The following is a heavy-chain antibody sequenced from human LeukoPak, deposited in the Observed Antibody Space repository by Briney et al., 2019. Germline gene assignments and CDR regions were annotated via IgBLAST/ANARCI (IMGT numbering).Heavy chain of an antibody. D-gene: IGHD6-13*01. J-gene: IGHJ4*02. CDR2: IYPNSGGT. V-gene: IGHV1-2*02. Sequence: PVAPVKVSCKASGYTFTGYYMHWVRQAPGQGLEWMGWIYPNSGGTNYAQKFQGRVTMTRDTSISTAYMALSRLRSDDTAVYYCARAAHSSPFDYWGQGTLVTVSS. CDR1: GYTFTGYY. CDR3: ARAAHSSPFDY.